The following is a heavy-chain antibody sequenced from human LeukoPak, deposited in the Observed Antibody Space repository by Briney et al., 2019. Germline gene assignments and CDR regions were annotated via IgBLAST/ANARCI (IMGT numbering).Heavy chain of an antibody. J-gene: IGHJ4*02. Sequence: GGSLRLSCAASGFTFSSYAMSWVRQAPGKGLEWVSAISGSGGSTYYADSVKGRFTISRDNSKNTLYLQMDSLKAEDTAVYYCTRHVSSGTFEGSGRDYWGQGTLVTVSS. V-gene: IGHV3-23*01. CDR1: GFTFSSYA. CDR2: ISGSGGST. D-gene: IGHD3-10*01. CDR3: TRHVSSGTFEGSGRDY.